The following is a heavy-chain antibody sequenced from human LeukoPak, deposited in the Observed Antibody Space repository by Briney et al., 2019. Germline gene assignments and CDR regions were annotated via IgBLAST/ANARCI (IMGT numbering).Heavy chain of an antibody. CDR3: ARDALGYYYGYYYYYMDV. Sequence: GASVKVSCKASGYTFTSYYMHWVRQAPGQGLEWMGIINPSGGSTSFAQKFQGRVTMTRDMSTSTVYMELSSLRSEDTAVYYCARDALGYYYGYYYYYMDVWGKGTTVTVSS. CDR2: INPSGGST. D-gene: IGHD3-22*01. J-gene: IGHJ6*03. V-gene: IGHV1-46*01. CDR1: GYTFTSYY.